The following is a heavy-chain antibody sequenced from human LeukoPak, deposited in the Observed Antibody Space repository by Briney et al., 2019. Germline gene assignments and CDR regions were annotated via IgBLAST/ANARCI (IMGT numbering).Heavy chain of an antibody. J-gene: IGHJ6*02. D-gene: IGHD3-10*01. CDR3: ARENTMVRGDPYGMDV. Sequence: GGSLRLSCAASGFTFSSYGMHWVRQAPGKGLEWVAVIWYGGSNKYYADSVKGRFTISRDNSKNALYLQMNSLRAEDTAVYYCARENTMVRGDPYGMDVWGQGTTVTVSS. CDR2: IWYGGSNK. V-gene: IGHV3-33*01. CDR1: GFTFSSYG.